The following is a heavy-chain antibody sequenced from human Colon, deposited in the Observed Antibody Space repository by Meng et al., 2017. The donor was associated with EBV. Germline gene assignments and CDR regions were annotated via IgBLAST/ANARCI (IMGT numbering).Heavy chain of an antibody. CDR3: ARDGGVTHIP. D-gene: IGHD2-8*02. CDR1: GTSIGTFIC. J-gene: IGHJ5*02. V-gene: IGHV4-4*02. Sequence: LLRECGAGLVNASGTLSFTFAVSGTSIGTFICWSWIRQSPGEGLEWIGAIYHNGQTNYNPSLKSRVSMSVDESKNEFSLNLKSVTAADTAVYYCARDGGVTHIPWGQGVLVTVSS. CDR2: IYHNGQT.